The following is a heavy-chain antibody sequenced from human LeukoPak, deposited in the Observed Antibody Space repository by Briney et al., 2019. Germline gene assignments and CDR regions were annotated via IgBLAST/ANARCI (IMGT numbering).Heavy chain of an antibody. J-gene: IGHJ4*02. CDR2: ISSSSSYI. V-gene: IGHV3-21*04. Sequence: GGSLRLSCAASGFTFSSYSMNWVRQAPGKGLEWVSSISSSSSYIYYADSVKGRFTISRDNAKNSLYLQMNSLTAEDTALYSCAKDMRAVAGPITLDYWGQGTLVTVSS. D-gene: IGHD6-19*01. CDR1: GFTFSSYS. CDR3: AKDMRAVAGPITLDY.